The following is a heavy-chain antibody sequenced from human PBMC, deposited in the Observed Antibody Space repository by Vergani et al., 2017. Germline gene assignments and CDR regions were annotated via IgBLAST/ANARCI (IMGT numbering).Heavy chain of an antibody. CDR2: IGTAGDT. Sequence: EVQLVESGGGFVQPGGSLRLSCAASGFTFSSYDMHWVRQATGKGLEWVSAIGTAGDTYYPGSVKGRFTIARENAKNSLYLQMNSLRAGDTAVYYCARGLWTGGQSWGTDYWGQGTLVTVSS. V-gene: IGHV3-13*01. D-gene: IGHD3/OR15-3a*01. CDR3: ARGLWTGGQSWGTDY. J-gene: IGHJ4*02. CDR1: GFTFSSYD.